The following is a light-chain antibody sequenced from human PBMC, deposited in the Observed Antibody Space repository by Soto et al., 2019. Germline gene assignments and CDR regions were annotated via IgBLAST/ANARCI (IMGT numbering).Light chain of an antibody. J-gene: IGKJ1*01. CDR2: GAS. Sequence: IVMTQSPATLSVSPGERATLSCRASQTVGRNLAWYQQKPGQAPRLLISGASTRATAIPARFSGRGSGTEFTLTISSLQSADFAVYFCQQYNEWPSFGQGTKVEIK. V-gene: IGKV3-15*01. CDR3: QQYNEWPS. CDR1: QTVGRN.